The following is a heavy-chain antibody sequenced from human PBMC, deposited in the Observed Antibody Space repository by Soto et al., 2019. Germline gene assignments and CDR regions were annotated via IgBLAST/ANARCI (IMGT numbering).Heavy chain of an antibody. CDR2: ISPYNGNT. J-gene: IGHJ6*03. D-gene: IGHD3-3*01. V-gene: IGHV1-18*01. CDR1: GYTFTSYG. Sequence: ASVKVSCKASGYTFTSYGISWVRQAPGQGLEWMGWISPYNGNTNYAQKFQGRVTMTTDTSTSTAYMELRSLRSDDTAVYYCASFRFLEWPLQRYYYMDVWGKGTTVTVSS. CDR3: ASFRFLEWPLQRYYYMDV.